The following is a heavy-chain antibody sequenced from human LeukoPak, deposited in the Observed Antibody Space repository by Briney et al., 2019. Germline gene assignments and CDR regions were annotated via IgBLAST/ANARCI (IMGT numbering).Heavy chain of an antibody. Sequence: ASVKVSCKASGYTFTSYGISWVRQAPGQGLEWMGWISAYIGNTNYAQKLQGRVTMTTDTSTSTAYMELRSLRSDDTAVYYCAKYGRIAARPGYYYYYMDVWGKGTTVTVSS. J-gene: IGHJ6*03. CDR3: AKYGRIAARPGYYYYYMDV. CDR1: GYTFTSYG. V-gene: IGHV1-18*01. CDR2: ISAYIGNT. D-gene: IGHD6-6*01.